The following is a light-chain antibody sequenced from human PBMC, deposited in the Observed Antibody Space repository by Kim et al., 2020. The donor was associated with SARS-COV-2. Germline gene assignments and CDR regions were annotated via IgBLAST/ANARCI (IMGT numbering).Light chain of an antibody. V-gene: IGKV1-39*01. CDR2: GAS. CDR1: QSISTY. J-gene: IGKJ2*01. Sequence: DIQMTQSPSSLSLYVEDRVTITCRASQSISTYLNWYQHKPGKAPKLLIYGASTLQTGVPSRFSGSGSGTDFTLTITSLQPDDFATYYCQQSYGSPYTFGQGTKLEI. CDR3: QQSYGSPYT.